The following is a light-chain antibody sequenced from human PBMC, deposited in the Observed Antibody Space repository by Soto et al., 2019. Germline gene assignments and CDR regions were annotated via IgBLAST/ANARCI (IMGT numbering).Light chain of an antibody. J-gene: IGKJ1*01. CDR3: XXXXXXXEX. CDR2: GAS. CDR1: QSISFY. V-gene: IGKV1-39*01. Sequence: DIQMTQSPSSLSASVGDRVTITCRASQSISFYLNWYQQKPGKAPMLLIHGASSLQSGVPSRFSGSGSGTEITLTISSLQPDDFATXXXXXXXXXXEXFXQGTKVDIK.